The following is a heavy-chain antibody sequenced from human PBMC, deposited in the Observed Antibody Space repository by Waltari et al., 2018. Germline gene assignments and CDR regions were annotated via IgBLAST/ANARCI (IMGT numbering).Heavy chain of an antibody. J-gene: IGHJ6*02. V-gene: IGHV4-39*07. CDR3: ARDQGAGYYGSGSYYNGYYYYGMDV. Sequence: TVSGGSISSSSYYWGWIRQPPGKGLEWIGSIYYSGSTYYNPSLKSRVTISVDTSKNQFSLKLSSVTAADTAVYYCARDQGAGYYGSGSYYNGYYYYGMDVWGQGTTVTVSS. D-gene: IGHD3-10*01. CDR2: IYYSGST. CDR1: GGSISSSSYY.